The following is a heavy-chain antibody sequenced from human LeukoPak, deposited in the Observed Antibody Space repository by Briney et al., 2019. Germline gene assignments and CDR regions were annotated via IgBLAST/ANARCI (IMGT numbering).Heavy chain of an antibody. Sequence: SETLSLTCAVSGGSISSGGYSWSWIRQPPGKGLEWIGYIYHSGSTYYNPSLKSRVTISVDRSKNQFSLKLSSVTAADTAVYYCARERGDYHWFDPWGQGTLVTVSS. J-gene: IGHJ5*02. V-gene: IGHV4-30-2*01. CDR1: GGSISSGGYS. CDR3: ARERGDYHWFDP. CDR2: IYHSGST. D-gene: IGHD4-17*01.